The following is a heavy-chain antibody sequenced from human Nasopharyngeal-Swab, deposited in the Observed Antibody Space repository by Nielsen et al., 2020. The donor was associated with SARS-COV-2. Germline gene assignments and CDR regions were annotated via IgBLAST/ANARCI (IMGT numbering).Heavy chain of an antibody. CDR1: GFTFSSYW. Sequence: GESLKISCAASGFTFSSYWMHWVRQAPGKGLVWVSRINSDGSSTSYADPVKGRFTISRDNAKSALYLQMNSLRAEDTAVYYCARVPWQWLVHFDYWGQGTLVTVSS. J-gene: IGHJ4*02. D-gene: IGHD6-19*01. V-gene: IGHV3-74*01. CDR2: INSDGSST. CDR3: ARVPWQWLVHFDY.